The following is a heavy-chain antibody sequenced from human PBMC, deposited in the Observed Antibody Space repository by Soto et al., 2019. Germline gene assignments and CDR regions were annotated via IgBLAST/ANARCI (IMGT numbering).Heavy chain of an antibody. V-gene: IGHV3-23*01. J-gene: IGHJ5*02. CDR3: ARVQDDYGDSDVWFDP. D-gene: IGHD4-17*01. CDR1: GFSFSSYG. Sequence: EEQLLESGGGLVQPGGSLRLSCAASGFSFSSYGMSWVRQAPGKGLEWVSGISGGGDSTYYADSVKGRFTISRDKSKNTLYLQRNSMRAEDTAVYYCARVQDDYGDSDVWFDPWGQGTLVSVSS. CDR2: ISGGGDST.